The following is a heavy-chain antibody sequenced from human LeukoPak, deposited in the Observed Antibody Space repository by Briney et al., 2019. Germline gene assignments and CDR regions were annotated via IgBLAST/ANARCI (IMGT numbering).Heavy chain of an antibody. V-gene: IGHV3-30*18. D-gene: IGHD3-22*01. CDR3: AKERAYYDSSGYYPDY. CDR1: GFTFSSYG. Sequence: PGRSLILSCAASGFTFSSYGMHWVRQAPGKGLEWVAVISYDGSNKYYADSVKGRFTISRDNSKNTLYLQMNSLRAEDTAVYYCAKERAYYDSSGYYPDYWGQGTLVTVSS. CDR2: ISYDGSNK. J-gene: IGHJ4*02.